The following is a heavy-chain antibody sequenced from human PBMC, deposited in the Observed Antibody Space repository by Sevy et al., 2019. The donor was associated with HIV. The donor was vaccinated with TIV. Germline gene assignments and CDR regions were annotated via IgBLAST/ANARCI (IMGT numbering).Heavy chain of an antibody. CDR3: AREQSYLFDY. J-gene: IGHJ4*02. CDR2: IWFDGSNI. V-gene: IGHV3-33*01. Sequence: GGSLRLSCVASGFTFGSYGMLWVRQAPGKGLEWVADIWFDGSNIHYADSVRGRFTISRDNSKNTLSLHMSSLRVEDTAVYYCAREQSYLFDYCGQGTLVTVSS. CDR1: GFTFGSYG. D-gene: IGHD6-19*01.